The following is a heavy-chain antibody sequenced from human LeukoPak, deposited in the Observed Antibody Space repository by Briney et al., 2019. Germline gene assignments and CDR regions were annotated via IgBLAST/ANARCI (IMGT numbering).Heavy chain of an antibody. D-gene: IGHD6-19*01. CDR3: ARVPPVAGTNYYYYYMDV. Sequence: GGSLRLSCAASGFTFSSYAMSWVRQAPGKGLEWVANIKQDGSEKYYVDSVKGRFTISRDNAKNSLYLQMNSLRAEDTAVYYCARVPPVAGTNYYYYYMDVWGKGTTVTVSS. CDR2: IKQDGSEK. V-gene: IGHV3-7*01. J-gene: IGHJ6*03. CDR1: GFTFSSYA.